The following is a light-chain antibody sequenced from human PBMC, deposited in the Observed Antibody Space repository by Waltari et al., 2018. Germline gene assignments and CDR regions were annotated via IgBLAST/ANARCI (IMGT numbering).Light chain of an antibody. CDR2: GAS. V-gene: IGKV3-15*01. CDR1: QSVSIN. CDR3: QQYKNWPRGT. Sequence: EIVMTQSPATLSVSPGERATLPCRASQSVSINLAWYQQKPGQPPRLLIYGASTRATGVPARFSGRGSGTDFTLTISSLQSEDFAVYYCQQYKNWPRGTFGQGTKVEIK. J-gene: IGKJ1*01.